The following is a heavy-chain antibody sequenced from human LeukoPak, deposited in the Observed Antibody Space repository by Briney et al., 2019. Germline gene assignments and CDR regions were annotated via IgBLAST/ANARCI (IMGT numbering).Heavy chain of an antibody. D-gene: IGHD4-17*01. CDR3: ARSYGDYGAWGAFDI. V-gene: IGHV4-59*08. CDR1: GGSISSYY. Sequence: PSETLSLTCTVSGGSISSYYWSWIRQPPGKGLEWIGYIYYSGSTNYNPSLKSRVTISVDTSKNQFSLKLSSVTAADTAVYYCARSYGDYGAWGAFDIWGQGAMVTVSS. J-gene: IGHJ3*02. CDR2: IYYSGST.